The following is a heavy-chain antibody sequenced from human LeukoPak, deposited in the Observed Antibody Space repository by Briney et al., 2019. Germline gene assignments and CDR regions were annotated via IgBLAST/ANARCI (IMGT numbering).Heavy chain of an antibody. D-gene: IGHD3-10*01. CDR3: ARRGAYYGSGSYYPFDC. CDR2: IYYSGST. V-gene: IGHV4-59*08. CDR1: GGPINNYY. J-gene: IGHJ4*02. Sequence: SETLSLTCTVSGGPINNYYWSWIRQPPGKGLEWIGYIYYSGSTNYNPSLKSRVTISVDTSKNQFSLKLSSVTAADTAVYYCARRGAYYGSGSYYPFDCWGQGTLVTVSS.